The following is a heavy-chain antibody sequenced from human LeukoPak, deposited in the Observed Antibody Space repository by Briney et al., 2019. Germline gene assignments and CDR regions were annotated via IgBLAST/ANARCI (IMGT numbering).Heavy chain of an antibody. V-gene: IGHV1-46*01. CDR3: ARVKSPYYYDSSGYYYGDWYFDL. J-gene: IGHJ2*01. D-gene: IGHD3-22*01. CDR2: INPSGGST. CDR1: GYTFTSYY. Sequence: ASVKVSCMASGYTFTSYYMHWVRQAPGQGLEWMGIINPSGGSTSYAQKFQGRVTMTRDMSTSTVYMELSSLRSEDTAVYYCARVKSPYYYDSSGYYYGDWYFDLWGRGTLVTVSS.